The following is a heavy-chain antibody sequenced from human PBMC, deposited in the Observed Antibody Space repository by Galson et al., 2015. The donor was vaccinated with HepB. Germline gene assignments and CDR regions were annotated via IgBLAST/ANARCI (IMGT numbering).Heavy chain of an antibody. J-gene: IGHJ6*02. CDR1: GFTFSSYA. D-gene: IGHD4-11*01. V-gene: IGHV1-69*01. Sequence: SCAASGFTFSSYAISWVRQAPGQGLEWMGGIIPIFGTANYAQKFQGRVTITADESTSTAYMELSSLRSEDTAVYYCARRSYSSTDIFDYYGMDVWGQGTTVTVSS. CDR2: IIPIFGTA. CDR3: ARRSYSSTDIFDYYGMDV.